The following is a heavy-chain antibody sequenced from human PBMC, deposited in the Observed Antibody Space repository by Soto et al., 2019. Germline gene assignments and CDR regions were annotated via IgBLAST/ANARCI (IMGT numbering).Heavy chain of an antibody. J-gene: IGHJ6*02. CDR3: AKDRGRYYDFWSGGMDV. CDR2: ISYDGSNK. D-gene: IGHD3-3*01. V-gene: IGHV3-30*18. Sequence: GGSLRLSCAASGFTFSSYGMHWVRQAPGKGLEWVAVISYDGSNKYYADSVKGRFTISRDNSKNTLYLQMNSLRAEDTAVYYCAKDRGRYYDFWSGGMDVWGQGTTVTVSS. CDR1: GFTFSSYG.